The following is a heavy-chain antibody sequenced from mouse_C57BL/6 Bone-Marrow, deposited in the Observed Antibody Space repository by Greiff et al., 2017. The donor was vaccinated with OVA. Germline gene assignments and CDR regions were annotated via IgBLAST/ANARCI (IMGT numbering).Heavy chain of an antibody. J-gene: IGHJ3*01. CDR3: ARSYYDYDDGGFAY. V-gene: IGHV1-85*01. Sequence: QVQLKESGPELVKPGASVKLSCKASGYTFTSYDINWVKQRPGQGLEWIGWIYPRDGSTKYNEKFKGKATLTVDTSSSTAYMERHSLTSEDSAVYFCARSYYDYDDGGFAYWGQGTLVTVSA. CDR1: GYTFTSYD. CDR2: IYPRDGST. D-gene: IGHD2-4*01.